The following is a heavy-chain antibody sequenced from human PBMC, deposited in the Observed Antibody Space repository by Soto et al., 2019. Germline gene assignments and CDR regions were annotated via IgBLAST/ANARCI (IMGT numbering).Heavy chain of an antibody. CDR2: SNPSGTT. Sequence: QVQLQQWGAGLLKPSETLSLTCAVYGGSFIGYYWNWVRQPPGKGLEWSGESNPSGTTNYSPSLKCRVTISIATSYSQFSLELSSPIAMDTAVYYCAGGEPRDSCSLYFDFWGQGGLVAVSS. V-gene: IGHV4-34*02. CDR3: AGGEPRDSCSLYFDF. CDR1: GGSFIGYY. D-gene: IGHD6-13*01. J-gene: IGHJ4*02.